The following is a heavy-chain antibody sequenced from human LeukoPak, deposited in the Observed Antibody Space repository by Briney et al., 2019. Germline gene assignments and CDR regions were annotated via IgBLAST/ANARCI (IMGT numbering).Heavy chain of an antibody. J-gene: IGHJ3*02. D-gene: IGHD3-3*01. CDR3: ARVSSYDFWSGYQSDAFDI. CDR2: ISAYNGNT. CDR1: GGTFSSYA. V-gene: IGHV1-18*01. Sequence: GASVKVSCKASGGTFSSYAISWVRQAPGQGLEWMGWISAYNGNTNYAQKLQGRVTMTTDTSTSTAYMELRSLRSDDTAVYYCARVSSYDFWSGYQSDAFDIWGQGTMVTVSS.